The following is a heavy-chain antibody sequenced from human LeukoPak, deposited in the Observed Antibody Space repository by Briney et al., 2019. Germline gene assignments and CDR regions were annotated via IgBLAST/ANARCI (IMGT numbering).Heavy chain of an antibody. CDR1: GFTFSDHY. CDR2: IRKKANSYTT. V-gene: IGHV3-72*01. CDR3: ASFPGY. Sequence: GGSLRLSCTASGFTFSDHYMDWVRQAPGKGLEWVGRIRKKANSYTTEYAASVRGRFTISRDDSKNSLYLQMSSLEAEDKAVYYCASFPGYWGLGTLVTVSS. J-gene: IGHJ4*02.